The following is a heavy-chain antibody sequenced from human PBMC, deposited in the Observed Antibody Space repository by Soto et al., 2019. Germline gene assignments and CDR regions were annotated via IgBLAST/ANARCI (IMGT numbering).Heavy chain of an antibody. CDR3: VRVYYYENSVDRHFDF. D-gene: IGHD3-22*01. V-gene: IGHV3-23*01. CDR2: IRGTGGST. CDR1: TVTFSDYA. Sequence: GGSLRLSCAASTVTFSDYAISWVRQAPGKGLEWVSAIRGTGGSTYYADSVKGRFSISRDNSRNTLHLQMNSLRAEDTAVYFCVRVYYYENSVDRHFDFWGQGTLVTVSS. J-gene: IGHJ4*02.